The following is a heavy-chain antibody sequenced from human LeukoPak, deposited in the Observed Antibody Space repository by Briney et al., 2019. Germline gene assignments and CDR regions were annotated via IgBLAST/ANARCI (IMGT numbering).Heavy chain of an antibody. D-gene: IGHD5-12*01. CDR2: ISGSGDST. V-gene: IGHV3-23*01. J-gene: IGHJ4*02. CDR1: GFTFSSYA. CDR3: ARTSHYVDIAATIPYGIYYFDY. Sequence: GGSLRLSCAASGFTFSSYAMSWVRQAPGKGLEWVSAISGSGDSTNYADSVKGRFTISRDNSKNTLYLQMNSLRAEDTAVYYCARTSHYVDIAATIPYGIYYFDYWGQGTLVTVSS.